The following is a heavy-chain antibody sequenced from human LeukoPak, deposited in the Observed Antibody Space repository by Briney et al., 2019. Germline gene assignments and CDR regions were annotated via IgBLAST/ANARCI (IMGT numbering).Heavy chain of an antibody. CDR1: GGSISSYY. J-gene: IGHJ4*02. CDR2: IYYSGST. CDR3: ARHPDEYNWNYLDY. V-gene: IGHV4-59*08. D-gene: IGHD1-20*01. Sequence: SETQSLTCTVSGGSISSYYWSWIRQPPGKGLEWIGYIYYSGSTNYNPSLKSRVTISVDTSKNQFSLKLSSVTAADTAVYYCARHPDEYNWNYLDYWGQGTLVTVSS.